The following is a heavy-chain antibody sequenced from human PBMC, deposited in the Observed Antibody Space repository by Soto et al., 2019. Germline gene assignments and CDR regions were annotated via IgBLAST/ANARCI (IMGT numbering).Heavy chain of an antibody. Sequence: PWGSLTLSCAASGFTFSSYAMSWVRQAPGKGLQWVSTIRGSGDDTYYADSVKGRFTISRDKSKDTLFLQMNSLRAEDTAVYYCAKKNGLGNRSFDYWGQGTLVTVSS. V-gene: IGHV3-23*01. J-gene: IGHJ4*02. CDR3: AKKNGLGNRSFDY. CDR1: GFTFSSYA. D-gene: IGHD2-8*01. CDR2: IRGSGDDT.